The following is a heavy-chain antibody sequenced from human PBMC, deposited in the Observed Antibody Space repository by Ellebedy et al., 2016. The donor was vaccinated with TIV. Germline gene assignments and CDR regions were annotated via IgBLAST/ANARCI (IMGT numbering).Heavy chain of an antibody. J-gene: IGHJ4*02. CDR2: ISSDASDT. Sequence: GGSLRLSXAASGFTFTIYWMHWVRQAPGTGLVWLSRISSDASDTRYADSVKGRFTISRDNARNTLYLQMNSLRAEDTAVYYCARDQTVTGPSTYDYWGQGILVSVSS. D-gene: IGHD6-19*01. CDR1: GFTFTIYW. V-gene: IGHV3-74*01. CDR3: ARDQTVTGPSTYDY.